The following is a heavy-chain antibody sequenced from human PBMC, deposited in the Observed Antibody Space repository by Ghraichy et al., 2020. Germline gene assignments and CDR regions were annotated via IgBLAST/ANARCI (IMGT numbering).Heavy chain of an antibody. V-gene: IGHV3-7*03. J-gene: IGHJ6*02. CDR1: GFTFSSYW. Sequence: GGSLRLSCAASGFTFSSYWMSWVRQAPGKGLEWVANIKQDGSEKYYVDSVKGRFTISRDNAKNSLYLQMNSLRAEDTAVYYCARDSGGWYSFINYYYYGMDVWGQGTTVTVSS. CDR3: ARDSGGWYSFINYYYYGMDV. CDR2: IKQDGSEK. D-gene: IGHD6-19*01.